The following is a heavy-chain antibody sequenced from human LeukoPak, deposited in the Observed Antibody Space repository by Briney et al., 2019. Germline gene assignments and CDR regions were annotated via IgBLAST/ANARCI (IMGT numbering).Heavy chain of an antibody. J-gene: IGHJ4*02. Sequence: SETLSLTCTVSGYSIMSTFYWGWIRQSPGKGLEWIGNVYHSGSTYSNPSLRSRVTISVDTSKNQFSLKLSSVTAADTAVYYCARVSDDEHGGNSGAIYFESWGQGTVVTVS. CDR3: ARVSDDEHGGNSGAIYFES. V-gene: IGHV4-38-2*02. CDR2: VYHSGST. D-gene: IGHD4-23*01. CDR1: GYSIMSTFY.